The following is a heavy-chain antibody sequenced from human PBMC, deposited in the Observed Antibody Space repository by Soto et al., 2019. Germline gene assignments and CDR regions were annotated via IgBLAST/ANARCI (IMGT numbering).Heavy chain of an antibody. CDR2: INHSGST. CDR1: GGSFSGYY. J-gene: IGHJ6*03. CDR3: ARVGNGSWYYYYMDV. V-gene: IGHV4-34*01. D-gene: IGHD2-8*01. Sequence: SETLSLTCAVYGGSFSGYYWSWIRQPPGKGLEWIGEINHSGSTNYNPSLKSRVTISVDTSKNQFSLKLSSVTAADTAVYYCARVGNGSWYYYYMDVWGKGTTVTVSS.